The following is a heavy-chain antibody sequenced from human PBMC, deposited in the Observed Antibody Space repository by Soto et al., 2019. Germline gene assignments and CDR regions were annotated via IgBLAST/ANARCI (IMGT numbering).Heavy chain of an antibody. D-gene: IGHD3-10*01. CDR2: ITGDGLTT. Sequence: TGGSLRLSCAASGFTFSSYAMSWVRQAPGKGLDWVSTITGDGLTTYDADSVKGRFTISRDNSKSTLYLQLNSLRVDDTAVYYCAKDPLQLVSGLFDPWGQGTLVTVSS. CDR1: GFTFSSYA. CDR3: AKDPLQLVSGLFDP. V-gene: IGHV3-23*01. J-gene: IGHJ5*02.